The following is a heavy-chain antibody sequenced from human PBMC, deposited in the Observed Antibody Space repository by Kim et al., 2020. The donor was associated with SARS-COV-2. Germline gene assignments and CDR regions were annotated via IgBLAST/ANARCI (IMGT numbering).Heavy chain of an antibody. J-gene: IGHJ5*02. CDR3: ARDRGYSYGTNWFDP. CDR1: GFTFSSYW. CDR2: INSDGSST. D-gene: IGHD5-18*01. V-gene: IGHV3-74*01. Sequence: GGSLRLSCAASGFTFSSYWMHWVRQAPGKGLVWVSRINSDGSSTSYADSVKGRFTISRDNAKNTLYLQMNSLRAEDTAVYYCARDRGYSYGTNWFDPWGQGTLVTVSS.